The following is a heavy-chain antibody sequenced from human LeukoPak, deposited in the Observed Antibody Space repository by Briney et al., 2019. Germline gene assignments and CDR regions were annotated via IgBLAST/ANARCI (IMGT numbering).Heavy chain of an antibody. D-gene: IGHD2-2*01. V-gene: IGHV3-30*02. CDR3: ARGGRYCTSASCYGAFDY. CDR1: GFTFSIYG. J-gene: IGHJ4*02. Sequence: GGSLRLSCAASGFTFSIYGIHWVRQAPGKGLEWVAFIRYDGSNKYYADSVKGRFTISRDNAKNSLYLQMNSLRAEDTAVYYCARGGRYCTSASCYGAFDYWGQGTLVTVSS. CDR2: IRYDGSNK.